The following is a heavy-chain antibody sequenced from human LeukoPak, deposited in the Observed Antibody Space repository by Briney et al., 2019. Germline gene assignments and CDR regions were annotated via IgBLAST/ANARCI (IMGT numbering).Heavy chain of an antibody. V-gene: IGHV3-23*01. CDR2: ISGSGGST. J-gene: IGHJ4*02. D-gene: IGHD2-8*01. CDR1: EFTFSSYS. Sequence: GGSLRLSCAASEFTFSSYSMNWVRQAPGKGLEWVSAISGSGGSTYYADSVKGRFTISRDNSKNTLYLQMDSLRAEDTAIYYCAKDLIVLMVYLDYWGQGTLVPVSS. CDR3: AKDLIVLMVYLDY.